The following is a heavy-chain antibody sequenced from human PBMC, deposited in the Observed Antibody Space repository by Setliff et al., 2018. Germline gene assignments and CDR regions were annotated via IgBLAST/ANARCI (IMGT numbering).Heavy chain of an antibody. CDR1: GHTFITFG. D-gene: IGHD4-17*01. CDR2: INTKTGDP. V-gene: IGHV7-4-1*02. J-gene: IGHJ4*01. Sequence: ASVKVSCKASGHTFITFGISWVRQAPGQGLEWMGWINTKTGDPTYAQGYTGRFAFSLDTSDSATYLDISNLKAEDTATYYCARADHLVTTTFDYWGQGTLVT. CDR3: ARADHLVTTTFDY.